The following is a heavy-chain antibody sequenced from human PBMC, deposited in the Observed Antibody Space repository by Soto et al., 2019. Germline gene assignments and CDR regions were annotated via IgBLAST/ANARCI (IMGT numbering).Heavy chain of an antibody. J-gene: IGHJ6*02. V-gene: IGHV3-33*01. Sequence: GESLKISCAASGFTFSSYGMHWVRQAPGKGLEWVAVIWYDGSNKYYADSVKGRFTISRDNSKNTLYLQMNSLRAEDTAVYYCARDGEPGDYYYYGMDVWGQGTTVTVSS. CDR2: IWYDGSNK. CDR3: ARDGEPGDYYYYGMDV. D-gene: IGHD1-26*01. CDR1: GFTFSSYG.